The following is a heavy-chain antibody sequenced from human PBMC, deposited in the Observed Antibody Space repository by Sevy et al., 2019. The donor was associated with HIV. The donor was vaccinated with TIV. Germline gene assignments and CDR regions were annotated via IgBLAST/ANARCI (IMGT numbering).Heavy chain of an antibody. D-gene: IGHD6-13*01. CDR3: ARDEGYSSSWSAHYYYYYGMDV. V-gene: IGHV1-8*01. CDR2: MNPKSGNT. Sequence: ASVKVSCKSSGYTFTSYDIHWVRQATGQGLEWMGWMNPKSGNTGYAQKFQGRVTMTRNTSISTAYMELSSLRSEDTAVYYCARDEGYSSSWSAHYYYYYGMDVWGQGTTVTVSS. J-gene: IGHJ6*02. CDR1: GYTFTSYD.